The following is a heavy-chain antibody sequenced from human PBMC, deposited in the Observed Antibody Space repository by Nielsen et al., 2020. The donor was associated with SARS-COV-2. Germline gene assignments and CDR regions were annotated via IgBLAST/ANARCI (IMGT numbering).Heavy chain of an antibody. V-gene: IGHV3-23*01. CDR2: ISGSGGST. Sequence: GESLKISCAASGFTFSSYAMSWVRQAPGKGLEWVSAISGSGGSTYYADSVKGRFTISRDNAKNSLYLQMNSLRAEDTALYYCANGLNYWGQGTLVTVSS. CDR1: GFTFSSYA. J-gene: IGHJ4*02. CDR3: ANGLNY.